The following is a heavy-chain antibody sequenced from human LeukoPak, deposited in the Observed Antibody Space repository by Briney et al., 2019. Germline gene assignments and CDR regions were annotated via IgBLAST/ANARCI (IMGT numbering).Heavy chain of an antibody. CDR1: GFTFSSYG. CDR2: IRYDGSNK. Sequence: GGSLRLPCAASGFTFSSYGMHWVRQAPGKGLEGVAFIRYDGSNKYYADSVKGRFTISRDNSKDTLYLQMDSLRGEDRAVYYCAKALETGDPVGYMDVWGKGTTVTVSS. CDR3: AKALETGDPVGYMDV. D-gene: IGHD7-27*01. J-gene: IGHJ6*04. V-gene: IGHV3-30*02.